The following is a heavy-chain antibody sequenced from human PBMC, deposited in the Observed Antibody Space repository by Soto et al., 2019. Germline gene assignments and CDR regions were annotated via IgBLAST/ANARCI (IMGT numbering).Heavy chain of an antibody. CDR3: AKGQRITIFGVVRGGMDV. D-gene: IGHD3-3*01. CDR1: GFTFSSYA. CDR2: ISGSGGST. J-gene: IGHJ6*02. Sequence: GGSLRLSCAASGFTFSSYAMSWVRQAPGRGLEWVSAISGSGGSTYYADSVKGRFTISRDNSKNTLYLQMNSLRAEDTAVYYCAKGQRITIFGVVRGGMDVWGQGTTGTVS. V-gene: IGHV3-23*01.